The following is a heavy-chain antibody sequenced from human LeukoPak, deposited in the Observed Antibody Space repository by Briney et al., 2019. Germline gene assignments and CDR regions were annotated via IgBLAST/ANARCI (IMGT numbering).Heavy chain of an antibody. J-gene: IGHJ4*01. CDR1: GFSFSDQS. D-gene: IGHD3-10*01. V-gene: IGHV3-21*01. Sequence: GGSLRLSCAASGFSFSDQSMNWVRQAPGKGLEWVSSISANNLHIFYADSVKGRFTISRDNAKNSLYLQMNNLRAEDTAVYYCVGPDSQFDCWGQGTLVTVSS. CDR2: ISANNLHI. CDR3: VGPDSQFDC.